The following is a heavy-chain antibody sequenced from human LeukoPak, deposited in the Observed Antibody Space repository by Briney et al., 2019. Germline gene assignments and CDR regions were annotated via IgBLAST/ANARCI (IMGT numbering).Heavy chain of an antibody. Sequence: GASVKVSCKASGYTFTSYAMNWVRQAPGQGLEWMGWINTNTGNPTYAQGFTGRFVFSLDTSVSTAYLQINSLKAEDTAVYYCARGSRYCYDSSGYYYFFDYWGQGTLVTVSS. J-gene: IGHJ4*02. CDR2: INTNTGNP. CDR3: ARGSRYCYDSSGYYYFFDY. V-gene: IGHV7-4-1*02. CDR1: GYTFTSYA. D-gene: IGHD3-22*01.